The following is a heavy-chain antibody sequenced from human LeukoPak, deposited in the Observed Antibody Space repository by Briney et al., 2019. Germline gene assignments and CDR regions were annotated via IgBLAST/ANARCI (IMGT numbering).Heavy chain of an antibody. D-gene: IGHD3-10*01. CDR3: ASLTMVRGFPFFDY. CDR1: GFTFSSYG. J-gene: IGHJ4*02. CDR2: IYSGGST. Sequence: GGSLRLSCAASGFTFSSYGMHWVRQAPGKGLEWVSVIYSGGSTYYADSVKGRFTISRDNSKNTLYLQMNSLRAEDTAVYYCASLTMVRGFPFFDYWGQGTLVTVSS. V-gene: IGHV3-NL1*01.